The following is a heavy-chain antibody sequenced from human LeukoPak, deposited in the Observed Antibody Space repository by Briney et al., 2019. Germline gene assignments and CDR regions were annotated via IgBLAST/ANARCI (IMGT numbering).Heavy chain of an antibody. J-gene: IGHJ5*02. CDR3: ARGHSFRGGYVSRWLDP. Sequence: ASVKVSCKASGYTFTSFFMHWVRQAPGQGLEWMGIINPRGGSATSAQRFQGRLTVTRDTSTNTFYMELSSLRFDDTAIYFCARGHSFRGGYVSRWLDPWGQGTLVTVSS. V-gene: IGHV1-46*01. D-gene: IGHD3-10*01. CDR1: GYTFTSFF. CDR2: INPRGGSA.